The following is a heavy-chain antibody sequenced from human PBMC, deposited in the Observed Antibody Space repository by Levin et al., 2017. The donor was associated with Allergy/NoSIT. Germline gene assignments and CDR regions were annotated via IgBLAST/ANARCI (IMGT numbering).Heavy chain of an antibody. Sequence: PGGSLRLSCTVSGGSISSYYWSWIRQPAGKGLEWIGRIYTSGSTNYNPSLKSRVTMSVDTSKNQFSLKLSSVTAADTAVYYCARDHVYDYVWGSDRLRHPGDYFDYWGQGTLVTVSS. CDR2: IYTSGST. D-gene: IGHD3-16*02. CDR3: ARDHVYDYVWGSDRLRHPGDYFDY. CDR1: GGSISSYY. V-gene: IGHV4-4*07. J-gene: IGHJ4*02.